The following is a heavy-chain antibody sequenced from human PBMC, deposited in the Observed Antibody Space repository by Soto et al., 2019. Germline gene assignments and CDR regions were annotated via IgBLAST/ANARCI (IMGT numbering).Heavy chain of an antibody. V-gene: IGHV3-30*18. CDR1: GFTFSSYG. D-gene: IGHD5-12*01. J-gene: IGHJ4*02. Sequence: GGSLRLSCAASGFTFSSYGMHWVRQAPGKGLEWVAVISYDGSNKYYADSVKGRFTISRDNSKNTLYLQMNSLRAEDTAVYYCAKWSYSGYDFRAGDYWGQGTLVTVSS. CDR2: ISYDGSNK. CDR3: AKWSYSGYDFRAGDY.